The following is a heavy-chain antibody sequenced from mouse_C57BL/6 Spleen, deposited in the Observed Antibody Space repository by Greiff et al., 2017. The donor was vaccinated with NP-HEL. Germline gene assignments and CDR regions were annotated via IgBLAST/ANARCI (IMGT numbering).Heavy chain of an antibody. CDR3: ARVLRYAMDY. J-gene: IGHJ4*01. CDR1: GYTFTSYW. V-gene: IGHV1-59*01. D-gene: IGHD1-1*01. Sequence: QVQLQQPGAELVRPGTSVKLSCKASGYTFTSYWMHWVKQRPGQGLEWIGVIDPSDSYTNYNQKFKGKATLTVDTSSSTAYMQLSSLTSEDSAVYYCARVLRYAMDYWGQGTSVTVSS. CDR2: IDPSDSYT.